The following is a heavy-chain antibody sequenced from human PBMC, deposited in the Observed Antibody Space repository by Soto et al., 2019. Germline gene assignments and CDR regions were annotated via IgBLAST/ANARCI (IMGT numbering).Heavy chain of an antibody. V-gene: IGHV1-18*01. CDR1: GYTFTSYG. Sequence: QVQLVQSGAEVKKPGASVKVSCKASGYTFTSYGISWVRQAPGQGLEWMGWMSAYNGNTNYAQKLQGRVTMTTDTSTSTAYMELRSLRSDDTAVYYCARPDYDFWSGYTPPTRRYYYYYYMDVWGKGTTVTVSS. D-gene: IGHD3-3*01. CDR2: MSAYNGNT. J-gene: IGHJ6*03. CDR3: ARPDYDFWSGYTPPTRRYYYYYYMDV.